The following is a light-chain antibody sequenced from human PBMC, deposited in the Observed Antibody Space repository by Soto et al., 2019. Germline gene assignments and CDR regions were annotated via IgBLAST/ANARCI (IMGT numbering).Light chain of an antibody. Sequence: EIIMTQSPATLSVSPGERATLSCRASQSVSSNLAWYQQKPGQTPTPLIYGASTRATGIPARFSGSGSGTEFTLTISSLQSEDFAVYYCQQYNNWPRTFGQGTKVDIK. J-gene: IGKJ1*01. CDR1: QSVSSN. CDR3: QQYNNWPRT. V-gene: IGKV3-15*01. CDR2: GAS.